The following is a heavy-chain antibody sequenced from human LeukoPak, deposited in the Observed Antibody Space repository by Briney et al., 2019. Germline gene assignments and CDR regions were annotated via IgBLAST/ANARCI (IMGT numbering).Heavy chain of an antibody. CDR2: IYTRGST. V-gene: IGHV4-4*07. Sequence: PSETLSLTCTVSAGSLGSYYWSWLRQPAGKGLEWIGRIYTRGSTNYNPSPKSRVTMSVDTSKNQFTMKLSSVTAADTAVYYCARDRGVVPAAMRGLPYNWFDPWGQGTLVTVSS. D-gene: IGHD2-2*01. J-gene: IGHJ5*02. CDR1: AGSLGSYY. CDR3: ARDRGVVPAAMRGLPYNWFDP.